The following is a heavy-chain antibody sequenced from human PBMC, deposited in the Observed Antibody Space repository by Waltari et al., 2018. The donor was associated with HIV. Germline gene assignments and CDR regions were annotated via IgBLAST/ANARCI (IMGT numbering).Heavy chain of an antibody. J-gene: IGHJ4*02. CDR1: GFTFRNAW. CDR2: ITSKTDGGTA. D-gene: IGHD5-12*01. CDR3: TTDRVRMWLRSYYFDY. Sequence: EVQLVESGGGLVKPGRSLRLSCAASGFTFRNAWMSWVRQAPGKGLGWVGRITSKTDGGTADYAAPVKGRFTISRDDSKNTLYLQMNSLKIEDTAVYYCTTDRVRMWLRSYYFDYWGQGTLVTVSS. V-gene: IGHV3-15*01.